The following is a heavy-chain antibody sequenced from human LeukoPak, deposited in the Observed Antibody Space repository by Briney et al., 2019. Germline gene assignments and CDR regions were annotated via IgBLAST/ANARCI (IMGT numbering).Heavy chain of an antibody. Sequence: SETLSLTCTVSGGSISSSSYYWGWIRQPPGKGLQWIGSIYYSGSTYYNPSLKSRVTISVDTSKNQFSLKLSSVTAADTAVYYCARRSSGSYKNFDYWGQGTLVTVSS. J-gene: IGHJ4*02. V-gene: IGHV4-39*07. CDR2: IYYSGST. CDR1: GGSISSSSYY. CDR3: ARRSSGSYKNFDY. D-gene: IGHD1-26*01.